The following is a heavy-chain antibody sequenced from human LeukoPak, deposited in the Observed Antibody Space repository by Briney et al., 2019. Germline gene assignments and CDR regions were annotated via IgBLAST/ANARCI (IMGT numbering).Heavy chain of an antibody. J-gene: IGHJ6*03. CDR1: GGSFSDFY. Sequence: PSETLSLTRAVYGGSFSDFYWTWIRQPPGKGLQFIGESIPGGNTNYNPSLKSRVTISLDMSKSQFSLRLSSVTAADTAVYYCVRGVYHYDTSGYSSAYYYMDVWGKGTTVTVSS. CDR2: SIPGGNT. V-gene: IGHV4-34*12. CDR3: VRGVYHYDTSGYSSAYYYMDV. D-gene: IGHD3-22*01.